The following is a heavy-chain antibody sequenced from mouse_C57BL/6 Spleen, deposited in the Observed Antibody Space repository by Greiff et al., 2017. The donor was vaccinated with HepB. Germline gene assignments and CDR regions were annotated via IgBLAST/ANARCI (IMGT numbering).Heavy chain of an antibody. CDR3: ARYRDGNYDYAMDY. J-gene: IGHJ4*01. Sequence: QVQLQQSGPELVKPGASVKISCKASGYSFTSYYIHWVKQRPGQGLEWIGWIYPGSGNTKYNEKFKGKATLTADTSSSTAYMQLSSLTSEDSAVYYCARYRDGNYDYAMDYWGQGTSVTVSS. CDR1: GYSFTSYY. D-gene: IGHD2-1*01. V-gene: IGHV1-66*01. CDR2: IYPGSGNT.